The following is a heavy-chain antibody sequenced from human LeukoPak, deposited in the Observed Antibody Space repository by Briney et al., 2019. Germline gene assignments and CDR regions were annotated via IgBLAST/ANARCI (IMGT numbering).Heavy chain of an antibody. V-gene: IGHV4-34*01. J-gene: IGHJ6*03. CDR2: INHSGST. CDR3: ARGLGGTGGYSSGYYHYYYYYYMDV. CDR1: GGSFSGYY. D-gene: IGHD3-22*01. Sequence: SETPSLTCAVYGGSFSGYYWSWIRQPPGKGLEWIGEINHSGSTNYNPSLKSRATISVDTSKNQFSLKLSSVTAADTAVYYCARGLGGTGGYSSGYYHYYYYYYMDVWGKGTTVTVSS.